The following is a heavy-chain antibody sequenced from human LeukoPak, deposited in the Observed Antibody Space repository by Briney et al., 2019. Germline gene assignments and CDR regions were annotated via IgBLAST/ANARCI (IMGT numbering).Heavy chain of an antibody. CDR1: GFAFSRSW. CDR3: ARVPKYFDL. Sequence: PGGSLRLSCAASGFAFSRSWMTWIRQPPGKGLEWIGEINHRGSTNYNPSLKSRVTISVDTSKNQFSLKLSSVTAADTAVYYCARVPKYFDLWGRGTLVTVSS. CDR2: INHRGST. V-gene: IGHV4-34*01. J-gene: IGHJ2*01.